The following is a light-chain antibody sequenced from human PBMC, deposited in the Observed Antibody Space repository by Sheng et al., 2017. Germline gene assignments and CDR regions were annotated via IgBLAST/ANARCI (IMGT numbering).Light chain of an antibody. J-gene: IGKJ1*01. V-gene: IGKV1-6*01. Sequence: AIQMTQSPSSLSASVGDRVTITCRANQDIRNDLGWYQQKPGKAPKVLIYAASSLQSGVPSRFSGSGSGTDFTLTISSLQPEDFATYYCLQDYNHPRTFGQGTKVEIK. CDR2: AAS. CDR3: LQDYNHPRT. CDR1: QDIRND.